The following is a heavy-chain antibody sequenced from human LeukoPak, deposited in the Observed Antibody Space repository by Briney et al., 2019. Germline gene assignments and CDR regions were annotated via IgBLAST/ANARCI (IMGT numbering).Heavy chain of an antibody. CDR3: ARLGEKADFDY. V-gene: IGHV3-7*01. CDR1: GFTLSSYW. Sequence: GGSPRLSCAASGFTLSSYWMSWVRQAPGKGLEWVANIKQEGSESYYVDSVKGRFTFSRDNAKNSLYLQINSLRAEDTAVYYCARLGEKADFDYWGQGTLVTVSS. J-gene: IGHJ4*02. D-gene: IGHD3-16*01. CDR2: IKQEGSES.